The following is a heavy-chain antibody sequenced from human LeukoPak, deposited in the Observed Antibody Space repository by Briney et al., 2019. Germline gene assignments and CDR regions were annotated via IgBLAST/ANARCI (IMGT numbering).Heavy chain of an antibody. CDR1: GGTFSSYV. CDR3: ARGSSSGWHTDY. V-gene: IGHV1-69*01. CDR2: IIPIFGTA. D-gene: IGHD6-19*01. Sequence: SVKVCCKASGGTFSSYVISWVRQAPGQGPEWMGGIIPIFGTANYAQKFQGRVTITADESTSTAYMELSSLRSEDTAVYYCARGSSSGWHTDYWGQGTLVTVSS. J-gene: IGHJ4*02.